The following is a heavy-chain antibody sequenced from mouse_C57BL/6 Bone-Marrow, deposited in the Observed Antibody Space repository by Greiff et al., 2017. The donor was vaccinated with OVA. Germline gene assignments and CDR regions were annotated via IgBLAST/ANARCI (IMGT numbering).Heavy chain of an antibody. CDR2: INPNNGGT. CDR3: ARTPCTTVRDFDV. Sequence: VQLKESGPELVKPGASVKIPCKASGYTFTDYNMDWVKQSHGKSLEWIGDINPNNGGTIYNQKFKGKATLTVAKYSSTAYMELRSLTSEDTPVYYGARTPCTTVRDFDVWGTGTTVTVSS. J-gene: IGHJ1*03. D-gene: IGHD1-1*01. V-gene: IGHV1-18*01. CDR1: GYTFTDYN.